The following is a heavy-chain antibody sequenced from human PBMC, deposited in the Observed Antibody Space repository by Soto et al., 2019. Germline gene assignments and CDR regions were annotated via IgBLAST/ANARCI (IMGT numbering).Heavy chain of an antibody. V-gene: IGHV3-23*02. J-gene: IGHJ4*02. CDR1: GFTFSSYA. Sequence: EVQLLESGGGLVQPGGSLRLSCAAAGFTFSSYAMSWVRQAPGKVLEGVSTISGSGGSTYYVDPVKGRFTISRDNSKNKRYLQMTSLSAEDTAVYYCAKDRRSSWYGPFDHWGQGTLVTVSS. D-gene: IGHD6-13*01. CDR2: ISGSGGST. CDR3: AKDRRSSWYGPFDH.